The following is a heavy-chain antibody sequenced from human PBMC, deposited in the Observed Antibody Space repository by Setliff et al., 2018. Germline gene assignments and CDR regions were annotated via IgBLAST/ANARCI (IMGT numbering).Heavy chain of an antibody. J-gene: IGHJ4*02. CDR3: ARAGGGYYGSGSYWSRGVFDY. CDR1: GGSFSTYY. D-gene: IGHD3-10*01. V-gene: IGHV4-34*01. Sequence: SETLSLTCAVYGGSFSTYYWIWIRQPPGKGLEWIGEINHSGSTNYNPSLKSRVTISVDTSKNQFSLRLSPVTAADTAVYYCARAGGGYYGSGSYWSRGVFDYWGQGTLVTVSS. CDR2: INHSGST.